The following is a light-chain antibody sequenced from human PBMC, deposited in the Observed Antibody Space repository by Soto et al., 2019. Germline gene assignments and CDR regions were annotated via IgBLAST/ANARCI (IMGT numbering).Light chain of an antibody. Sequence: QAVVTQEPSLTVSPGGTVTVTCASSAGAVTRNSFASWFQQKSGQAPRALISNTDDKLSWTPARFSGSVLGGKAALTLSGVQPEDEADYYCRLYRGGTWVFGGGTKVTVL. CDR3: RLYRGGTWV. CDR1: AGAVTRNSF. J-gene: IGLJ3*02. V-gene: IGLV7-43*01. CDR2: NTD.